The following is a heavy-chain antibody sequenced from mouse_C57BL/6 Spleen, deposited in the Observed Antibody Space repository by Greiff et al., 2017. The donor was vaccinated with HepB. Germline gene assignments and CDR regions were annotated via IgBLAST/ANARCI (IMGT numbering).Heavy chain of an antibody. Sequence: EVQLQQSGPELVKPGASVKISCKASGYTFTDYNMDWVKQSHGKSLEWIGDINPNNGGTIYNQKFKGKATLTVDKSSSTAYMELRSLASEDTAVYYCARGVFAYWGQGTLVTVSA. CDR1: GYTFTDYN. J-gene: IGHJ3*01. V-gene: IGHV1-18*01. CDR3: ARGVFAY. CDR2: INPNNGGT.